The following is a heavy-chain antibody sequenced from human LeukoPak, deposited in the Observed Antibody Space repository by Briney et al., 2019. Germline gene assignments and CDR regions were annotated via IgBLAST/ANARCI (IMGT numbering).Heavy chain of an antibody. Sequence: GGSLRLSCSASGFTFSSYAMHWVRQAPGKGLEWVSGITSNGGSIAYADSVKGRFTISRDNAKNSLLLEMSSLRADDTAVYFCARDVEGGTFDIWGQGTTVTVSS. J-gene: IGHJ3*02. CDR3: ARDVEGGTFDI. D-gene: IGHD3-16*01. CDR1: GFTFSSYA. V-gene: IGHV3-20*04. CDR2: ITSNGGSI.